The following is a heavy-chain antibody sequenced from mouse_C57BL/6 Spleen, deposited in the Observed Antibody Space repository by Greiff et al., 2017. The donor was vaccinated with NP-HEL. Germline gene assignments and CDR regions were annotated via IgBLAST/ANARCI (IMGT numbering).Heavy chain of an antibody. V-gene: IGHV14-1*01. D-gene: IGHD1-1*01. CDR3: TTGITTVSHFDY. J-gene: IGHJ2*01. CDR1: GFNIKDYY. Sequence: EVKLMESGAELARPGASVKLSCTASGFNIKDYYMHWVKQRPEQGLEWIGRIDPEDGDTEYAPKFQGKATMTADTSSNTAYLQLSSLTSEDTAVYYCTTGITTVSHFDYWGQGTTLTVSS. CDR2: IDPEDGDT.